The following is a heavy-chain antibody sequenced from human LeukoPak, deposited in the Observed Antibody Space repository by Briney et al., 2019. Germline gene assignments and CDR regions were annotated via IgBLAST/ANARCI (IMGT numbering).Heavy chain of an antibody. Sequence: SETLSLTCTVSGGSISSYYWSWIRQPPGKGLEWIGYIYYSGSTNYNPSLKSRVTISVDTSKNQFSLKLSSVTAADTAVYYCARWDWGRYYFDYWGQGTLVTVSS. CDR3: ARWDWGRYYFDY. J-gene: IGHJ4*02. V-gene: IGHV4-59*01. CDR1: GGSISSYY. CDR2: IYYSGST. D-gene: IGHD3-16*01.